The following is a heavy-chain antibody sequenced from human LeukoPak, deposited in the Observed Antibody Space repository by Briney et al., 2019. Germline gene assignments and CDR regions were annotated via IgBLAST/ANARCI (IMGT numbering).Heavy chain of an antibody. CDR1: GFTFSSYS. J-gene: IGHJ4*02. V-gene: IGHV3-21*01. D-gene: IGHD1-26*01. Sequence: PGGSLRLSCAASGFTFSSYSMNWVRQAPGKGLEWVSSISSSSSYIYYADSVKGRFTISGDNAKNSLYLQMNSLRAEDTAVYYCASIVGATSYFDYRGQGTLVTVSS. CDR3: ASIVGATSYFDY. CDR2: ISSSSSYI.